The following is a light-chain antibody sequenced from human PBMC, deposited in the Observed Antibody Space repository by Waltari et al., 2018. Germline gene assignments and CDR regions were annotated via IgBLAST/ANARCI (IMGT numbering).Light chain of an antibody. CDR1: QSIRNW. CDR3: QQYNSYSLLS. CDR2: KAS. Sequence: CRASQSIRNWLAWYQQKPGKAPKLLIYKASTLESGVPSRFSGRGSGTEFTLTISSLQPDDFATYYCQQYNSYSLLSFGGGTKVEIK. J-gene: IGKJ4*01. V-gene: IGKV1-5*03.